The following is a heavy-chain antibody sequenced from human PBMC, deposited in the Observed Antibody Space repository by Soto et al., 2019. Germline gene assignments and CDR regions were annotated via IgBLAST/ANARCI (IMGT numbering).Heavy chain of an antibody. CDR3: AKEVSLGSTVDLGY. Sequence: GGSLRLSCAASGFTFSIFAMSWVRQSPGKGLEWVSTISRSGGSTYYADAVKGRFTISRDNSMGTLYLQMKSLRVEDTAIYYCAKEVSLGSTVDLGYWGQGALVTVSS. CDR1: GFTFSIFA. J-gene: IGHJ4*02. V-gene: IGHV3-23*01. D-gene: IGHD7-27*01. CDR2: ISRSGGST.